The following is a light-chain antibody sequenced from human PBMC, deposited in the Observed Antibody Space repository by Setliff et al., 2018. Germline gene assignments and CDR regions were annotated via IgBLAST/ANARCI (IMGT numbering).Light chain of an antibody. Sequence: QSALTQPASVSGSPGQSITISCSGTTSDIGTYNYVSWYQQYPGKAPKLVIYDVSNRPSGVSNRFSGSKSGNTAPLTISGLQAEDEADYYCYSYTASTSYVFGTGTKVTVL. CDR2: DVS. V-gene: IGLV2-14*01. J-gene: IGLJ1*01. CDR1: TSDIGTYNY. CDR3: YSYTASTSYV.